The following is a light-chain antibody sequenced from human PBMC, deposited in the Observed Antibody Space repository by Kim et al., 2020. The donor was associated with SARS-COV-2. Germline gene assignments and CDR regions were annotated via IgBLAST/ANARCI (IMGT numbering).Light chain of an antibody. CDR3: QQYYSTPHT. V-gene: IGKV4-1*01. Sequence: DIVMTQSPDSLTVSLGKRATINCRSSQSVLNGSNNKNYLAWYQHKPGQPPNLLMYWASTRESGVPERFSASGSGTDFTLTISALQAEDVAIYYCQQYYSTPHTFGQGTKLEI. CDR1: QSVLNGSNNKNY. CDR2: WAS. J-gene: IGKJ2*01.